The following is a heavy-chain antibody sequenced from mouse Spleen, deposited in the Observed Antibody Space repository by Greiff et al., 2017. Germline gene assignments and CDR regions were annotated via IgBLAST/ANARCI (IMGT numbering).Heavy chain of an antibody. CDR1: GFTFNTYA. CDR2: IRSKSSNYAT. D-gene: IGHD2-4*01. V-gene: IGHV10-3*01. CDR3: VREGGLRRGYAMDY. Sequence: EVQRVESGGGLVQPKGSLKLSCAASGFTFNTYAMHWVRQAPGKGLEWVARIRSKSSNYATYYADSVKDRFTISRDDSQSMLYLQMNNLKTEDTAMYYCVREGGLRRGYAMDYWGQGTSVTVSS. J-gene: IGHJ4*01.